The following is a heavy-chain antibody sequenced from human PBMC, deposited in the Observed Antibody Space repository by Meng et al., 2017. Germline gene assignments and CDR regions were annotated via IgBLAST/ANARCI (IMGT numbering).Heavy chain of an antibody. CDR2: IIPILGTA. CDR1: GVTFSSYA. D-gene: IGHD5-24*01. V-gene: IGHV1-69*06. CDR3: ARREIPRDGYRN. Sequence: QVQLVQSGAEGKKPGSSVMVSCKASGVTFSSYAISWVRQVPGQGLEWMGGIIPILGTANYAQKFQGRVTITADKSTSTAYMELSSLRSEDTAVYYCARREIPRDGYRNWGQGTLVTVSS. J-gene: IGHJ4*02.